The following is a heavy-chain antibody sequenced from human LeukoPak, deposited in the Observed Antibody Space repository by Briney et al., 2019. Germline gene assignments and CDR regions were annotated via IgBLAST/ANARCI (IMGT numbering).Heavy chain of an antibody. V-gene: IGHV3-21*01. CDR3: ARGTDCVWGSYRYNEDAFDI. J-gene: IGHJ3*02. Sequence: KTGGSLRLSCAASGFTFSSYSMNWVRQAPGKGLEWVSSISSSSSYIYYADSVKGRFTISRDNAKNSLYLQMNSLRAEDTAVYYCARGTDCVWGSYRYNEDAFDIWGQGTMVTVSS. D-gene: IGHD3-16*02. CDR1: GFTFSSYS. CDR2: ISSSSSYI.